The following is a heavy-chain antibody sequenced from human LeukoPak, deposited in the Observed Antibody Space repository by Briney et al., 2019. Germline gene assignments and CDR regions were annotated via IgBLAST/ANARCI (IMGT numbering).Heavy chain of an antibody. V-gene: IGHV4-34*01. CDR1: GGSFSGYY. D-gene: IGHD1-7*01. CDR2: INHSGST. J-gene: IGHJ4*02. Sequence: LETLSLTCAAYGGSFSGYYWSWIRQPPGKGLEWIGEINHSGSTNYNPSLKSRVTISVDTSKNQFSLKLSSVTAADTAVYYCARDWNYVPLDYWGQGTLVTVSS. CDR3: ARDWNYVPLDY.